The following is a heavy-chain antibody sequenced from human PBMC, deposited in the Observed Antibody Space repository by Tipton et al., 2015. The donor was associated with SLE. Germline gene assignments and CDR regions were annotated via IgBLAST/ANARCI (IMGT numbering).Heavy chain of an antibody. CDR1: GGSFSGYY. CDR2: LNHGGSI. D-gene: IGHD3-3*01. V-gene: IGHV4-34*01. J-gene: IGHJ6*02. Sequence: TLSLTCVVYGGSFSGYYWSWIRQPPGKGLEWVGELNHGGSINYNPSLESRVTISIDTSKNQFSLKLSSVTAADTAVYYCAKRNDFWSGYYGYYYGMDVWGQGTTVTVSS. CDR3: AKRNDFWSGYYGYYYGMDV.